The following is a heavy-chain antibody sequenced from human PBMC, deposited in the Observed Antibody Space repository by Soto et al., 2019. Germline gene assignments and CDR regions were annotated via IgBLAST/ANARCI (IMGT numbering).Heavy chain of an antibody. CDR1: GGSISSSSYY. J-gene: IGHJ5*01. CDR3: ARLIGNSWLDS. V-gene: IGHV6-1*01. D-gene: IGHD2-8*01. Sequence: PSETLSLTCTVSGGSISSSSYYWSWIRQSPSRGLEWLGRTYYRSKWYTDYAVSVKGRITITPDTSNNQLSLQLNSVTPDDTAVYYCARLIGNSWLDSWGQGTLVTVSS. CDR2: TYYRSKWYT.